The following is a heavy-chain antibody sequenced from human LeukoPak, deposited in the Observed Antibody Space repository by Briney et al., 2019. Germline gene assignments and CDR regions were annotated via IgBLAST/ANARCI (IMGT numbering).Heavy chain of an antibody. J-gene: IGHJ5*02. D-gene: IGHD2-2*01. CDR3: ARGGYCSSTSCYHPYNWFDP. CDR2: IIPIFGTA. Sequence: SVKVSCKASGGTFSSYAISWVRQAPGQGLEWMGGIIPIFGTANYAQKFQGRVTITADESMSTAYMELSGLRSEDTAVYYCARGGYCSSTSCYHPYNWFDPWGQGTLVTVSS. V-gene: IGHV1-69*13. CDR1: GGTFSSYA.